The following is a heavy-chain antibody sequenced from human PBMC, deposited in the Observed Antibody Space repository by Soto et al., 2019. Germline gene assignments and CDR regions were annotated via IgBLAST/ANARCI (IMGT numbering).Heavy chain of an antibody. CDR3: ARVLNYYDSSGTASDY. CDR2: IYHSGST. V-gene: IGHV4-4*02. J-gene: IGHJ4*02. D-gene: IGHD3-22*01. Sequence: SETLSLTCAVSGGSISSSNWWSWVRQPPGKGLEWIGEIYHSGSTNYNPSLKSRVTISVDKSKNQFSLKLSSVTAADTAVYYCARVLNYYDSSGTASDYWGQGTLVTVSS. CDR1: GGSISSSNW.